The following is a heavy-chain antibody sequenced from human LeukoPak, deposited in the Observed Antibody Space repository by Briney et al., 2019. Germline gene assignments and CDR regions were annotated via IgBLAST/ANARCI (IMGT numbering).Heavy chain of an antibody. V-gene: IGHV1-69*13. Sequence: ASVKVSCKASGYTFTSYGISWVRQAPGQGLEWMGGIIPIFGTANYAQKFQGRVTITADESTSTAYMELSSLRSEDTAVYYCARVRRIAAADFYDYWGQGTLVTVSS. CDR1: GYTFTSYG. J-gene: IGHJ4*02. D-gene: IGHD6-13*01. CDR3: ARVRRIAAADFYDY. CDR2: IIPIFGTA.